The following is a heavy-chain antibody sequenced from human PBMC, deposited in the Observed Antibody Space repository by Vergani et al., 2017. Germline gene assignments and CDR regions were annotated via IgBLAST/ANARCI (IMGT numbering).Heavy chain of an antibody. CDR3: ARGRYYYDSSGYYRYYFDY. D-gene: IGHD3-22*01. CDR1: GGSISSGSYY. J-gene: IGHJ4*02. V-gene: IGHV4-61*02. Sequence: QVQLQQWGAGLLKPSQTLSLTCTVSGGSISSGSYYWSWIRQPAGKGLEWIGRIYTSGSTNYHPSLKSRVTISVDTSKTQFSLKLSSVTAADTAVYYCARGRYYYDSSGYYRYYFDYWGQGTLVTVSS. CDR2: IYTSGST.